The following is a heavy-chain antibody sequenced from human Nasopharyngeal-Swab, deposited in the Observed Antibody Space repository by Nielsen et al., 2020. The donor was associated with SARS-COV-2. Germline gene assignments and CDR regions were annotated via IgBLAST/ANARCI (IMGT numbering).Heavy chain of an antibody. V-gene: IGHV4-59*01. J-gene: IGHJ5*02. CDR2: IYYTGST. CDR3: ARALTGTSLFDP. D-gene: IGHD1-20*01. Sequence: RQAPGKGLDWIGNIYYTGSTNYNPSLKSRVAISVGTPKNQFSLKLSSVTAADTAVYYCARALTGTSLFDPWGQGTLVTVSS.